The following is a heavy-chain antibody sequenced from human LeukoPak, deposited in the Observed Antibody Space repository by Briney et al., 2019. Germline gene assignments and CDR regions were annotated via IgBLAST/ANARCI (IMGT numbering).Heavy chain of an antibody. D-gene: IGHD5-24*01. V-gene: IGHV4-59*08. J-gene: IGHJ4*02. CDR3: ARGARAGYNLEPFDY. CDR1: GGSIFSYY. Sequence: PSETLSLTCTVSGGSIFSYYWSWIRQPPGKGLEWMGYIYYSGSTNYNPSLKSRVTISVDTSKNQFSLKLSSVTAADTAVYYCARGARAGYNLEPFDYWGQGTLVTVSP. CDR2: IYYSGST.